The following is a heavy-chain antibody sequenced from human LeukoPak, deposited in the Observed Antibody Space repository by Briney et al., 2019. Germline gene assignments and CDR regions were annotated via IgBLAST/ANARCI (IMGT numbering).Heavy chain of an antibody. V-gene: IGHV1-8*01. CDR1: GYTFTSYD. D-gene: IGHD3-3*01. J-gene: IGHJ4*02. Sequence: GASVKVSCKASGYTFTSYDINWVRQATGQGIEWMGWMNPNSGNTGYAQKFQGRVTMTRYTSISTTYMELSSLRSEDTAVYYCARRRTHDFWSGCYRVFDYWGQGTLVTVSS. CDR3: ARRRTHDFWSGCYRVFDY. CDR2: MNPNSGNT.